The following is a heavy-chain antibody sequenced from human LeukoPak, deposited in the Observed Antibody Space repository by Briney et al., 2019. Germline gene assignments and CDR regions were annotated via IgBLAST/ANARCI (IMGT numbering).Heavy chain of an antibody. V-gene: IGHV3-30-3*01. Sequence: PGRSLRLSCAASGFTFSTYAMHWVRQAPGKGLEWVAVISYDGSNKYYPDSVKGRFTISRDNSKNTLYLQVNSLRAEDTAVYYCARARTITAAGFPAESFQHWGQGTLVTVSS. CDR1: GFTFSTYA. D-gene: IGHD6-13*01. CDR3: ARARTITAAGFPAESFQH. CDR2: ISYDGSNK. J-gene: IGHJ1*01.